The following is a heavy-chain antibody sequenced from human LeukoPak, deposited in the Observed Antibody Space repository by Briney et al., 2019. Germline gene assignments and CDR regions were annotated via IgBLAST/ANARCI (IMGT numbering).Heavy chain of an antibody. J-gene: IGHJ4*02. Sequence: GGSLRLSCTASGFAFDEHGMSWVRQVPGKGLEWVSGINWSGGSTGYADPLRGRFTISRDNAKNSLYLQMDSLRAEDTALYYCARAPITSPFYFDYWGQGTLVPSPQ. CDR2: INWSGGST. D-gene: IGHD2-2*01. CDR1: GFAFDEHG. V-gene: IGHV3-20*04. CDR3: ARAPITSPFYFDY.